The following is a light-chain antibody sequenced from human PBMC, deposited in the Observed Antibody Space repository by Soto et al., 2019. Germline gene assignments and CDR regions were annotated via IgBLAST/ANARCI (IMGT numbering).Light chain of an antibody. V-gene: IGKV2-30*01. CDR1: QSLVYSDGHTY. J-gene: IGKJ4*01. Sequence: EVVMTQSPLSLPVTLGQPASISCRSSQSLVYSDGHTYLNWFRQRPGQSPRRLVYKVSNRVSGVPDSFSGSRSGIGFTLKIRRVESEDVGVYYCVQGTQWPLTCGGGIKVEIK. CDR2: KVS. CDR3: VQGTQWPLT.